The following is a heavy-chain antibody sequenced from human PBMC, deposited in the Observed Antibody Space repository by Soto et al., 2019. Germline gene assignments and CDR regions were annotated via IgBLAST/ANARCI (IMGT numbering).Heavy chain of an antibody. Sequence: SETLSLTCTVSGGSISSSSYYWGWIRQPPGKGLEWIGSIYYSGSTYYNPSLKSRVTISVDTSKNQFSLKLSSLTAADTAVYYCARHLMEGYYDILTGYSPFDYWGQGTLVTVSS. J-gene: IGHJ4*02. CDR2: IYYSGST. D-gene: IGHD3-9*01. CDR3: ARHLMEGYYDILTGYSPFDY. V-gene: IGHV4-39*01. CDR1: GGSISSSSYY.